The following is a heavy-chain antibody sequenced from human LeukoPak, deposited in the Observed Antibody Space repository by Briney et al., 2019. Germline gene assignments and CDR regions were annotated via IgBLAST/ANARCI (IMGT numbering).Heavy chain of an antibody. J-gene: IGHJ4*02. V-gene: IGHV3-7*05. CDR2: IKPDGSDK. CDR1: GFTFSNAW. CDR3: ARDLDY. Sequence: GGSLRLSCAASGFTFSNAWMNWVRQAPGKGLEWLANIKPDGSDKYYADSVKGRFTISRDNAKNSLSLQMNSLRADDTAVYYCARDLDYWGQGTLVTVSS.